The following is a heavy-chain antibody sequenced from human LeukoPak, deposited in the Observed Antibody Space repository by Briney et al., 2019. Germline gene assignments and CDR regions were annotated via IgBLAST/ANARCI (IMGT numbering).Heavy chain of an antibody. V-gene: IGHV3-48*03. CDR1: GFTFSSYE. J-gene: IGHJ6*02. CDR2: INNSGGTR. Sequence: GGSLRLSCAASGFTFSSYEMNWVRQAPGKGLEWVSYINNSGGTRYYADSVKGRFTISRDNAKNSLYLQMNSLRAEDTAVYYCARDGYNVYYYYYGLDVWGQGTTVTVSS. D-gene: IGHD5-24*01. CDR3: ARDGYNVYYYYYGLDV.